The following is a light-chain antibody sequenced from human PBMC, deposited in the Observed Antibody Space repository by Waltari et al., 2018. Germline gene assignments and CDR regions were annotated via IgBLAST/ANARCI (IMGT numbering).Light chain of an antibody. CDR2: GST. Sequence: QSVLTQPPSVSGAPGQRVTISCTGSGSNIGAGYDAHWYQQLPRAAPKLLIYGSTSRPFGVPDRCFGSTSGTSASLAITGLQAEDDADYYCQSYDTSLRVVFGGGTKLTVL. V-gene: IGLV1-40*01. CDR3: QSYDTSLRVV. J-gene: IGLJ2*01. CDR1: GSNIGAGYD.